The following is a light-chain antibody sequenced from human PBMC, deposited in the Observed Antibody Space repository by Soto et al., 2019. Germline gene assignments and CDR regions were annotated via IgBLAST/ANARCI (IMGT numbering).Light chain of an antibody. J-gene: IGLJ1*01. CDR1: TSDVGAYSF. V-gene: IGLV2-11*01. CDR3: CSYARDYRYV. CDR2: DVN. Sequence: QSALTQPRSVSGSPGQSITISCTGSTSDVGAYSFASWYQQHPGAAPKLLIHDVNKRPPGVPDRFSASKSGNTASLTISGLQAEDEADYFCCSYARDYRYVFGTGTKVTV.